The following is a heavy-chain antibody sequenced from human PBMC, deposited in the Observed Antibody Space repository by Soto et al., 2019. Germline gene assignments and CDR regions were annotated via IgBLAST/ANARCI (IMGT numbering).Heavy chain of an antibody. CDR1: GFTFSSYG. Sequence: QVQLVESGGGVVQPGRSLRLSCAASGFTFSSYGMHWVRQAPGKGLEWVAVIWYDGSKKYYADSVKGRFTISRDNSKNTLYLQMNSLRAEDTSVYYCARGKGIVDAFDIWGQGTMVTVSS. D-gene: IGHD1-26*01. CDR3: ARGKGIVDAFDI. J-gene: IGHJ3*02. CDR2: IWYDGSKK. V-gene: IGHV3-33*01.